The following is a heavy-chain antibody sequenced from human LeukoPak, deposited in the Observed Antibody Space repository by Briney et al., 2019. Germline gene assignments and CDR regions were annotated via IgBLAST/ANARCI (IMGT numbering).Heavy chain of an antibody. D-gene: IGHD3-16*01. Sequence: SETLSLTCTVSGDSISRYFWSWIRQPPGKGLEWIGYIYYSGSSNYNPSLKSRVTMSVDTSKNQFSLNLTSVTAADTAVYYCARGGGPRFDYWGQGTLVTVSS. V-gene: IGHV4-59*08. CDR1: GDSISRYF. J-gene: IGHJ4*02. CDR2: IYYSGSS. CDR3: ARGGGPRFDY.